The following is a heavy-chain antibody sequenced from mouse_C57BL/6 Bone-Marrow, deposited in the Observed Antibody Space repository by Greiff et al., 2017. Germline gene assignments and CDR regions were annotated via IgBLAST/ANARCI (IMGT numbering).Heavy chain of an antibody. J-gene: IGHJ1*03. Sequence: QVQLQQPGAELVMPGASVKLSCKASGYTFTSYWMHWVKQRPGQGLEWIGEIDPSDSYTNYNQKFKGKSTLTVNKSSSTAYMQLSSLTSEDSAVYYCVREPYYHEDFDVWGTGTTVTVSS. D-gene: IGHD1-1*01. CDR3: VREPYYHEDFDV. V-gene: IGHV1-69*01. CDR2: IDPSDSYT. CDR1: GYTFTSYW.